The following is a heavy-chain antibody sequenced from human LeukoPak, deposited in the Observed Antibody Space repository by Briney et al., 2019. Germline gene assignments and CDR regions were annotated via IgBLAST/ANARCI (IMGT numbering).Heavy chain of an antibody. CDR1: GYTFTSYA. J-gene: IGHJ5*02. V-gene: IGHV7-4-1*01. D-gene: IGHD3-3*02. Sequence: ASVKVSCKASGYTFTSYAMNWVRQAPGQGLEWMGWINTNTRNPTYAQGFTGRFVFSLDTSVSTAYLQIGSLKAEDTAVYYCASGPLLAAIDPWGQGTLVTVSS. CDR3: ASGPLLAAIDP. CDR2: INTNTRNP.